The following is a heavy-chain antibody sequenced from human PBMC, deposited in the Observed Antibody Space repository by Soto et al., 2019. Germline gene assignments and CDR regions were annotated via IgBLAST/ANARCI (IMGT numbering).Heavy chain of an antibody. V-gene: IGHV5-51*01. CDR1: GYSFTSYW. CDR2: IYPGDSDT. CDR3: ARARFWSGNHYYYYYGMDV. Sequence: GESLRISCKGSGYSFTSYWIGWVRQMPGKGLEWMGIIYPGDSDTRYSPSFQGQVTISADKSISTAYLQWSSLKASDTAMYYCARARFWSGNHYYYYYGMDVWGQGTTVTVS. D-gene: IGHD3-3*01. J-gene: IGHJ6*02.